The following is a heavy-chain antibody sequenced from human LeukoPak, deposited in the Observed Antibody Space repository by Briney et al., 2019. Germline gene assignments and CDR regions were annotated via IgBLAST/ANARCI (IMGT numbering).Heavy chain of an antibody. D-gene: IGHD6-6*01. CDR3: AKKHSGSSFYFEY. CDR2: IRYDGRNE. CDR1: GFTFSTYD. V-gene: IGHV3-30*02. Sequence: GGSLRLSCAASGFTFSTYDMHWVRQAPDKGLEWVAFIRYDGRNEYYADSVKGRFTISRDNAKNTLYLQMNSLRPEDTAVYYCAKKHSGSSFYFEYWGQGTRVTVSS. J-gene: IGHJ4*02.